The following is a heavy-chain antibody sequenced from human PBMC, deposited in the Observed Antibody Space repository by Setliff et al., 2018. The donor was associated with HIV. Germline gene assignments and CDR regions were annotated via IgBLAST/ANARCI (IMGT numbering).Heavy chain of an antibody. V-gene: IGHV3-66*04. Sequence: ETLSLTCAVTGDSISSRNWWSWVRQAPGKGLEWVSIIYSDDYTKYADSLKGRFTISRDTSKNTLYLQMNSLRAEDTAVYYCARRAYCSSTTCFDNWGQGTLVTVSS. CDR1: GDSISSRNW. CDR3: ARRAYCSSTTCFDN. CDR2: IYSDDYT. D-gene: IGHD2-2*01. J-gene: IGHJ4*02.